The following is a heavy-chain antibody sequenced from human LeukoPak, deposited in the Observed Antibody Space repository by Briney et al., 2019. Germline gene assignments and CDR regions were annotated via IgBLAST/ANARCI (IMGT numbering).Heavy chain of an antibody. CDR1: GFTFSSYG. CDR3: ARDRCSGGSCDSGAEYYQH. J-gene: IGHJ1*01. D-gene: IGHD2-15*01. V-gene: IGHV3-33*01. Sequence: PGGSLRLSCAASGFTFSSYGMHWVRQVPGKGLEWVAVIWYDGSRTYYADSVKGRFTISRDNSKSTLDLQMNSLRAEDTAVYYCARDRCSGGSCDSGAEYYQHWGQGTLVTVSS. CDR2: IWYDGSRT.